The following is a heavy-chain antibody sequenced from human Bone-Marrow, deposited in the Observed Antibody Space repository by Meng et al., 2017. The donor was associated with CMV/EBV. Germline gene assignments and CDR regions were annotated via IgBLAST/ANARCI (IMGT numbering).Heavy chain of an antibody. CDR2: INHSGST. J-gene: IGHJ5*02. CDR3: ARRRGAAAAQGSDWFDP. D-gene: IGHD6-13*01. Sequence: SETLSLTCAVYGGSFSGYYWSWIRQPPGKGLEWIGEINHSGSTNYNPSLKSRVTISVDTSKNQFYLKLSSVTAADTAVYYCARRRGAAAAQGSDWFDPWGQGTLVTVSS. V-gene: IGHV4-34*01. CDR1: GGSFSGYY.